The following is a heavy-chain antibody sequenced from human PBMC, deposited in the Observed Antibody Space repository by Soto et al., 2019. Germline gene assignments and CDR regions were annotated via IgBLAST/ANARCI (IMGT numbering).Heavy chain of an antibody. CDR3: ARDLSVASGSKLLRLLYQEYGMDV. CDR1: GFTFSDHA. V-gene: IGHV3-30*09. CDR2: ISYDGGSE. J-gene: IGHJ6*02. D-gene: IGHD2-15*01. Sequence: QVHLVESGGGVVQPGTSLRLSCAASGFTFSDHAMHWVRQAPGKGLEWVAVISYDGGSEYSADSVQGRFAISRDNSKNTVYLQMNSLRPEDTAVYYCARDLSVASGSKLLRLLYQEYGMDVWGQGTTVTVSS.